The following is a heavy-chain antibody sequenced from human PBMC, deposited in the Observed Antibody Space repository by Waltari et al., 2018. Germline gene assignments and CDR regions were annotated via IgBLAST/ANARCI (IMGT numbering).Heavy chain of an antibody. J-gene: IGHJ4*02. CDR3: AKTYGSGSYEADY. CDR2: SSGSGGST. CDR1: GFTFSSYA. Sequence: EVQLLESGGGLVQPGGSLRLSCAASGFTFSSYAMSWVRQAPGKVLEGGSASSGSGGSTYYADSVKGRFTISRDNSKNTLYLQMNSLRAEDTAVYYCAKTYGSGSYEADYWGQGTLVTVSS. V-gene: IGHV3-23*01. D-gene: IGHD3-10*01.